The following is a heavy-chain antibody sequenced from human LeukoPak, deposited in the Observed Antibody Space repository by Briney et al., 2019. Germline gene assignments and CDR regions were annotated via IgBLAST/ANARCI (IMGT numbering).Heavy chain of an antibody. CDR2: IKQDGSEK. J-gene: IGHJ4*02. D-gene: IGHD3-22*01. CDR3: AREGYDSSGYYCY. CDR1: GFTFSSYW. Sequence: GGSLRLSCAASGFTFSSYWMSWVRQAPGKGLEWVANIKQDGSEKYYVDSVEGRFTISRDNAKNSLYLQMNSLRAEDTAVYYCAREGYDSSGYYCYWGQGTLVTVSS. V-gene: IGHV3-7*01.